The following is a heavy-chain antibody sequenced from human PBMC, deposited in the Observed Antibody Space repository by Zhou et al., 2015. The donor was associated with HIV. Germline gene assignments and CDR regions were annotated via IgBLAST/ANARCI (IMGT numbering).Heavy chain of an antibody. D-gene: IGHD7-27*01. Sequence: QVQLVQSGTEVKRPGSSVKVSCKASGNTFSGSDISWVRQAPGQGLEWMGRFIPMFDIENHAQKFRGRLTLSADKSTGAAYMDLSSLRSEDTAVYYCAREGWGSWYFDLWGRGTLVSVSS. CDR1: GNTFSGSD. V-gene: IGHV1-69*09. CDR2: FIPMFDIE. CDR3: AREGWGSWYFDL. J-gene: IGHJ2*01.